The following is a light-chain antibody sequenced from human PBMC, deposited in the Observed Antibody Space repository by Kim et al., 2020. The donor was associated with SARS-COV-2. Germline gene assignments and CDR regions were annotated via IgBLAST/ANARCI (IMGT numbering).Light chain of an antibody. V-gene: IGLV2-11*01. Sequence: QSALTQPRSVSGSPGQSVTISCTGTSSDVGGYNYVSWYQQHPGKAPKLMIYDVSKRPSGVPDRFSGSKSGNTASLTIYGLQAEDEADYYCCSYAGSYGGLFGGGTQLTVL. CDR1: SSDVGGYNY. J-gene: IGLJ2*01. CDR2: DVS. CDR3: CSYAGSYGGL.